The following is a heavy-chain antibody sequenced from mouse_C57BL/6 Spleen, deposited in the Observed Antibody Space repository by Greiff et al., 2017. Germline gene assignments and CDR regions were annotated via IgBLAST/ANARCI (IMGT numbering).Heavy chain of an antibody. Sequence: QVQLQQSGPELVKPGASVKISCKASGYAFSSSWMNWVKQRPGKGLEWIGRIYPGDGDTNYNGKFKGKATLTADKSSSTAYMQLSSLTSEDSAVYFCARLEVHRGFADWGQGNLVTVSA. CDR1: GYAFSSSW. CDR2: IYPGDGDT. CDR3: ARLEVHRGFAD. V-gene: IGHV1-82*01. J-gene: IGHJ3*01.